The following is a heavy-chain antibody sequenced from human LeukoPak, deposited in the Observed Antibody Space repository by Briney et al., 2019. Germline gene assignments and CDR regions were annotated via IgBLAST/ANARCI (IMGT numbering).Heavy chain of an antibody. CDR2: IYYSGST. J-gene: IGHJ5*02. CDR1: VYSINTYC. CDR3: ARSEGVYYGSGSSGSYYPHWFDP. D-gene: IGHD3-10*01. V-gene: IGHV4-59*01. Sequence: PSETLSLTCTISVYSINTYCWSWIRQPPGKGLEWIRYIYYSGSTKYIPSLQSRVTISLDTSKKQFSLKLNSVTAADTAVYYCARSEGVYYGSGSSGSYYPHWFDPWGQGILVTVSS.